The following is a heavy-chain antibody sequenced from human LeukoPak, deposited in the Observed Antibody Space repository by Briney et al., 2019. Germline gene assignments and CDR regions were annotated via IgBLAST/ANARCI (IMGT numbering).Heavy chain of an antibody. D-gene: IGHD3-3*01. CDR2: INPSGGST. Sequence: ASVKVSCKASGYTFTSYYMHWVRQAPGRGLEWMGIINPSGGSTSYAQKFQGRVTMTRDTSTSTVYVELSSLRSEDTAVYYCARVLSGRSGLGFGVVITRPLGYWGQGTLVTVSS. CDR3: ARVLSGRSGLGFGVVITRPLGY. J-gene: IGHJ4*02. V-gene: IGHV1-46*01. CDR1: GYTFTSYY.